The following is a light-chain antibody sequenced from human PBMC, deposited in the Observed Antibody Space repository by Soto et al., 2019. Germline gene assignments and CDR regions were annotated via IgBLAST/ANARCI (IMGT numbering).Light chain of an antibody. J-gene: IGKJ4*01. V-gene: IGKV1-5*03. CDR2: GAS. CDR1: HSIRSW. Sequence: DIQMTQSPSTLSASVGDIVTITCRASHSIRSWLAWYQQKPVKAPKLLIYGASSLEPGVTSRFSGSGSGTEFTLTISSLQPDDFATYYCQQDNSYPRNFGRGTKVEIK. CDR3: QQDNSYPRN.